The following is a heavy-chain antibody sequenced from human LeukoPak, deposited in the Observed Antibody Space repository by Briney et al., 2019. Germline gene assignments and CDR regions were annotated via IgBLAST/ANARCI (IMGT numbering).Heavy chain of an antibody. D-gene: IGHD3-3*01. Sequence: GGSLRLSCAASGFSVTTKSMSWVRQAPGKGLEWVSAISGSGGSTYYADSVKGRFTISRDNSKNTLYLQMNSLRAEDTAVYYCAKTRPDYDFWSGYYAGPFDYWGQGTLVTVSS. CDR1: GFSVTTKS. J-gene: IGHJ4*02. CDR2: ISGSGGST. V-gene: IGHV3-23*01. CDR3: AKTRPDYDFWSGYYAGPFDY.